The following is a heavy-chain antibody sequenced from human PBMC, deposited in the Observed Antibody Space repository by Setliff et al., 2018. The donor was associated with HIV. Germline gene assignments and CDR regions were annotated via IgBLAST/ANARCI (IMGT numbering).Heavy chain of an antibody. V-gene: IGHV4-31*03. CDR3: ARTMLRGVLALDS. CDR1: GGSISTGGFY. J-gene: IGHJ4*02. Sequence: PSETLSLTCTVSGGSISTGGFYWTWIRHHPGKGLEWLGYIYYSGTTYYNPSLKRRLSFSLDTSKMQFSPKLGSVTAADTAVYYCARTMLRGVLALDSWGQGTLVTVST. D-gene: IGHD3-10*01. CDR2: IYYSGTT.